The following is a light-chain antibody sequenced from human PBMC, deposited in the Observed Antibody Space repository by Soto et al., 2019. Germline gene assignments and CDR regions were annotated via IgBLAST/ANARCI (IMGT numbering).Light chain of an antibody. CDR2: DVS. Sequence: QSVLTQAASVSGSPGQSITISCTGTSSDVGAYNYASWYQQYPGEAPKVIIYDVSHRPAGVSNRFSGSKSGNTASLTISGLQTQDEADYYCSSYTSATTYVFGTGTKVTVL. J-gene: IGLJ1*01. V-gene: IGLV2-14*01. CDR1: SSDVGAYNY. CDR3: SSYTSATTYV.